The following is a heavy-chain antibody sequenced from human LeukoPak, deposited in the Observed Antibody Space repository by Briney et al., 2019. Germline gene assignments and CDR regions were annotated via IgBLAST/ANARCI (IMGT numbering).Heavy chain of an antibody. CDR2: ISGSGGST. J-gene: IGHJ4*02. CDR1: GSTFTTCA. CDR3: AKAHCSPTSCSRIDY. Sequence: VGSLRLSSAASGSTFTTCAMGWVRQAPGKGLGWVSAISGSGGSTFYADSVKGRFTISRDNSKNTVYLQMSGLRAEDTALYYCAKAHCSPTSCSRIDYWGQGTLVTVSS. D-gene: IGHD2-2*01. V-gene: IGHV3-23*01.